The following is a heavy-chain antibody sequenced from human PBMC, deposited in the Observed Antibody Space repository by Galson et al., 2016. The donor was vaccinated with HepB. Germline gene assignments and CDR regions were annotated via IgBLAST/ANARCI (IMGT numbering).Heavy chain of an antibody. V-gene: IGHV3-48*01. Sequence: SLRLSCAASGFTFSTYTMNWVRQAPGKGLEWVAKISSSSADIFYADSVKGRFTISRNNAKNSLYLQMGSLRAEDTAAYYCARNLFSGADYSVDYWGQGTLVTVSS. J-gene: IGHJ4*02. CDR1: GFTFSTYT. CDR3: ARNLFSGADYSVDY. D-gene: IGHD4-11*01. CDR2: ISSSSADI.